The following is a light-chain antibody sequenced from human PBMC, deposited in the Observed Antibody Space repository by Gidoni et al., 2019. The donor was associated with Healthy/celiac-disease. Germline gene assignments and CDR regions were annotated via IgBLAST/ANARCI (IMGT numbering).Light chain of an antibody. CDR1: NIGSKS. Sequence: SYVLTPPPSVSVAPGKTARLTCGGNNIGSKSVHWYQQKPGQAPVLVIYYDSDRPSGIPERFSGSNSGNTATLTISRVEAGDEADYYCQVWDSSSDHWVFGGGTKLTVL. V-gene: IGLV3-21*04. CDR3: QVWDSSSDHWV. J-gene: IGLJ3*02. CDR2: YDS.